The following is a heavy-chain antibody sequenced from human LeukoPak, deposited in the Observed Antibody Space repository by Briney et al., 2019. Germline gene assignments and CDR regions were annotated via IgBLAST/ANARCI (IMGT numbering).Heavy chain of an antibody. CDR1: GFTFSSYA. V-gene: IGHV3-64D*06. Sequence: SGGSLRLSCSASGFTFSSYAMHWVRQAPGKGLEYVSAISSNGGSTYYADSVKGRFTISRDNSKNTLYFQMSSLRAEDTAVYYCVTARGLTYSYGTPPFDYWGQGTLVTVSS. CDR2: ISSNGGST. CDR3: VTARGLTYSYGTPPFDY. J-gene: IGHJ4*02. D-gene: IGHD5-18*01.